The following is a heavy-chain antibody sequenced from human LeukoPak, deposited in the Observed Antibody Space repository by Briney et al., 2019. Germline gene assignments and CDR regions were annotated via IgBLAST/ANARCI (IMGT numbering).Heavy chain of an antibody. D-gene: IGHD6-13*01. V-gene: IGHV3-23*01. CDR3: AKTRPLDSSSWSHGDY. CDR1: GFTFSNYA. CDR2: ISGSGDST. Sequence: GGSLRLSCAASGFTFSNYAMSWVRQAPGKGLEWVSVISGSGDSTYYGDSVKGRFTISRDNSKNTLYLQMNSLRAEDTAVYYCAKTRPLDSSSWSHGDYWGQGTLVTVSS. J-gene: IGHJ4*02.